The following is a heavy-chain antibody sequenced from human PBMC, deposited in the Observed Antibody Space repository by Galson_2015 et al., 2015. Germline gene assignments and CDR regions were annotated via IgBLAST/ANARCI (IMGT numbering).Heavy chain of an antibody. D-gene: IGHD3-3*01. CDR1: GFTFSSYW. CDR2: INSDGSST. Sequence: SLRLSCAASGFTFSSYWMHWVRQAPGKGLVWVSRINSDGSSTSYADSVKGRFTISRDNAKNTLYLQMNSLRAEDTAVYYCASSYDFWSGHYTGYWGQGTLVTVSS. J-gene: IGHJ4*02. CDR3: ASSYDFWSGHYTGY. V-gene: IGHV3-74*01.